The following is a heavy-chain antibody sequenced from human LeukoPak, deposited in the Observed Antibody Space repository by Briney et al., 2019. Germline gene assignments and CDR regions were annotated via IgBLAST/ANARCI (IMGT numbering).Heavy chain of an antibody. V-gene: IGHV3-49*04. D-gene: IGHD2-2*01. CDR3: TASDHVFCSFTSCHFDY. CDR2: IQSKPYGGAT. CDR1: GFSFGDYA. Sequence: PGGSLRLSCTASGFSFGDYAMSWVRQAPGKGLEWVSFIQSKPYGGATQYAASVKGRFSISRDDSKSIAYLQMISLKTEDTAVYYCTASDHVFCSFTSCHFDYWGQGTLVTVSS. J-gene: IGHJ4*02.